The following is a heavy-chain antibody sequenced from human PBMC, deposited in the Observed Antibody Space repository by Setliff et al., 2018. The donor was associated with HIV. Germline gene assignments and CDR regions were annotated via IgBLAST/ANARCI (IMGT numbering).Heavy chain of an antibody. Sequence: PSETLSLTCAVYGGSFSGYYWSWIRQPPGKGLEWIGEINHSGSTNYNPSLKSRVTISVDTPKNQFSLKLSSVTAADTAVYYCARDLRITLFGGDVYYYYGMDVWGQGTTVTVSS. CDR3: ARDLRITLFGGDVYYYYGMDV. CDR2: INHSGST. V-gene: IGHV4-34*01. CDR1: GGSFSGYY. D-gene: IGHD3-3*01. J-gene: IGHJ6*02.